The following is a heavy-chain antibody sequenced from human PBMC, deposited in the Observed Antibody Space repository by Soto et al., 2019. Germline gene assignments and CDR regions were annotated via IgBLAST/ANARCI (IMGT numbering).Heavy chain of an antibody. D-gene: IGHD3-3*02. CDR3: ARESFSASPNFFDY. Sequence: PGGSLRLSCAASGFPFSNYEMNWVRQAPGKGLEWVSYISLSGSTIYYADSVKGRFTISRDDAKNSLYLQMDSLRADDTAVYYCARESFSASPNFFDYWGQGTLVTVSS. CDR2: ISLSGSTI. J-gene: IGHJ4*02. CDR1: GFPFSNYE. V-gene: IGHV3-48*03.